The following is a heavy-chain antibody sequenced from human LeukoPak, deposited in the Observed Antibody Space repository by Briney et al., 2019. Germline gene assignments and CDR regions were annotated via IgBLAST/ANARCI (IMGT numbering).Heavy chain of an antibody. J-gene: IGHJ4*02. CDR2: ISGSGGST. CDR3: AKDHTSYYYDSSGYRGY. D-gene: IGHD3-22*01. V-gene: IGHV3-23*01. CDR1: GFTLSSYA. Sequence: GGSLRLSCAASGFTLSSYAMSWVRQAPRKGLEGDSAISGSGGSTYYADSVKARFTISRDNSKNTLYLQMNSLRAEDTAVYYCAKDHTSYYYDSSGYRGYWGQGTLVTVSS.